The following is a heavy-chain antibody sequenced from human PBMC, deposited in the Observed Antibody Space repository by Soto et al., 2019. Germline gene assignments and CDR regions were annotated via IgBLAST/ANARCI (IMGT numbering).Heavy chain of an antibody. CDR3: ARGPSGDKVDY. Sequence: QVQLQESGPRLVSPSQTLSLTCTVSGGSISSAAYCWSWIRQSPDKGLEWIGHIYDGGTTYSSPSLKGRVTISADTSETQFSLKLNSVSAADTAVYYCARGPSGDKVDYWGQGIQVIVSS. CDR1: GGSISSAAYC. J-gene: IGHJ4*02. D-gene: IGHD7-27*01. V-gene: IGHV4-30-4*01. CDR2: IYDGGTT.